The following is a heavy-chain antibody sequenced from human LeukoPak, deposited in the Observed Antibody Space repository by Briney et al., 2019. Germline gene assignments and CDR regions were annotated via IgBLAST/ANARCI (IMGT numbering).Heavy chain of an antibody. CDR2: IKQDGSEK. Sequence: PGGSLRLSCAASGFTFSSYWMSWVRQAPGKGLEWVANIKQDGSEKYYVDSVKGRFTISRDNAKNSLYLQMNSLRAEDTAVYYCARGQWLVLGYMDVWGKGTTVTVSS. V-gene: IGHV3-7*01. CDR1: GFTFSSYW. CDR3: ARGQWLVLGYMDV. J-gene: IGHJ6*03. D-gene: IGHD6-19*01.